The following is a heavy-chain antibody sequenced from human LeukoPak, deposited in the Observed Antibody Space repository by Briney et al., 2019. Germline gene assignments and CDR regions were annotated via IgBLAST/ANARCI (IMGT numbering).Heavy chain of an antibody. Sequence: SETLPLTCTVSGGSISGYYWSWIRQPPGKGLEWIGYIYYSGSTNYNPSLKSRVTISVDTSKNQFSLKLSSVTAADTAVYYCAGQYYDSSGYNWFDPWGQGTLVTVSS. CDR2: IYYSGST. CDR3: AGQYYDSSGYNWFDP. V-gene: IGHV4-59*01. D-gene: IGHD3-22*01. J-gene: IGHJ5*02. CDR1: GGSISGYY.